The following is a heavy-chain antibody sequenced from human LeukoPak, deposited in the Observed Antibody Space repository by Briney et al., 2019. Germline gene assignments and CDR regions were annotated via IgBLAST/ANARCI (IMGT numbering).Heavy chain of an antibody. CDR3: AREGTTYYYDTSGYRPPSGS. CDR2: IYHSGST. D-gene: IGHD3-22*01. J-gene: IGHJ5*02. V-gene: IGHV4-38-2*02. Sequence: SETLSLTCTVSGYSISTGYYWGWIRQPPGKGLEWIGSIYHSGSTYYNPSLKSRVTISVDTSKNNFSLKLSSVTAADTAVYYCAREGTTYYYDTSGYRPPSGSWGQGTLVTVSS. CDR1: GYSISTGYY.